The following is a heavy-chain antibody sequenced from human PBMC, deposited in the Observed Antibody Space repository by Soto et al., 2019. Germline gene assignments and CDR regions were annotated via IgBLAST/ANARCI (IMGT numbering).Heavy chain of an antibody. CDR1: GFTFSSYA. Sequence: GSLRLSCAASGFTFSSYAMSWVRQAPGKGLEWVSAISGSGGSTYYADSVKGRFTISRDNSKNTLYLQMNSLRAEDTAVYYCAKDRGSVYGMDVWGQGTTVTVSS. CDR2: ISGSGGST. CDR3: AKDRGSVYGMDV. D-gene: IGHD2-15*01. V-gene: IGHV3-23*01. J-gene: IGHJ6*02.